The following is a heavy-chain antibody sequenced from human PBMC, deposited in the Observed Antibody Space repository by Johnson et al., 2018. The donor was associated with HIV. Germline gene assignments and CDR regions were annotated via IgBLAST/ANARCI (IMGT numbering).Heavy chain of an antibody. CDR2: INWNGGRT. Sequence: VQLVESGGAVVQPGRSLRLSCAASGFTFSSYAMNWVRQAPGKGLEWVSGINWNGGRTGYVDSVKGRFTISRDNAKNSLYLQMNSLRAEDTALYYCAKDTGYSYGTSTDDAFDIWGQGTMVTVSS. V-gene: IGHV3-20*04. D-gene: IGHD5-18*01. CDR1: GFTFSSYA. J-gene: IGHJ3*02. CDR3: AKDTGYSYGTSTDDAFDI.